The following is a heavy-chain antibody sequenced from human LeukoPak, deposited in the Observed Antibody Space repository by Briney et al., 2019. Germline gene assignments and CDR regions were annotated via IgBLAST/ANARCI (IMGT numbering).Heavy chain of an antibody. V-gene: IGHV1-69*05. CDR3: ASDYGGNPGWFDP. J-gene: IGHJ5*02. Sequence: SVKVSCKSSGFTFTDYYIHWVRQAPGQGLEWMGGIIPIFGTANYAQKFQGRVTITTDESTSTAYMELSSLRSEDTAVYYCASDYGGNPGWFDPWGQGTLVTVSS. CDR2: IIPIFGTA. CDR1: GFTFTDYY. D-gene: IGHD4-23*01.